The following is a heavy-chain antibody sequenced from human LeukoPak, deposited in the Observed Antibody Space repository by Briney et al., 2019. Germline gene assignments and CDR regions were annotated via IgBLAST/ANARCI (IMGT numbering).Heavy chain of an antibody. J-gene: IGHJ3*02. CDR3: ARVQIYGDDAFDI. D-gene: IGHD4-17*01. Sequence: SETRSLTSTVTGGSISSYYWSWIRQPPGKGLEWIGYIYYSRSTNYNPSLKSRVTISVDTSKNQFSLKLSSVTAADTAVYYCARVQIYGDDAFDIWGQGTMVTVSS. CDR2: IYYSRST. V-gene: IGHV4-59*01. CDR1: GGSISSYY.